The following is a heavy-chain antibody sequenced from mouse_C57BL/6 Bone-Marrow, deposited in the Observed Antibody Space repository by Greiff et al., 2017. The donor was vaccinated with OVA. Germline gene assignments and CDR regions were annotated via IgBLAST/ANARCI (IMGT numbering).Heavy chain of an antibody. CDR2: IDPANGNT. Sequence: EVQLQQSVAELVRPGASVKLSCTASGFTIKNTYMHWVKQRPEQGLEWIGRIDPANGNTKYAPKFQGKATITADTSSNTAYLQLSSLTSEDTAIYYCFYDGYFDYWGQGTTLTVSS. CDR3: FYDGYFDY. D-gene: IGHD2-3*01. V-gene: IGHV14-3*01. J-gene: IGHJ2*01. CDR1: GFTIKNTY.